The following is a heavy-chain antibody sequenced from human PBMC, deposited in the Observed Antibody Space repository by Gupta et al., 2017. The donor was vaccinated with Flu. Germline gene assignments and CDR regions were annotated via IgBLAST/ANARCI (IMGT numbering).Heavy chain of an antibody. V-gene: IGHV4-39*01. Sequence: QLPESGPGLVQRSEALSLTCYVSAGSISSSSYYWGWIRQPPGKGLEWSGSIYDSVSTYYTPSLKSRVTISVDTSKNQFSLKLSSGTAADPAMYYCAGQRDSYDSSGSPPDWVQGTLSTVSS. J-gene: IGHJ4*02. CDR1: AGSISSSSYY. D-gene: IGHD3-22*01. CDR3: AGQRDSYDSSGSPPD. CDR2: IYDSVST.